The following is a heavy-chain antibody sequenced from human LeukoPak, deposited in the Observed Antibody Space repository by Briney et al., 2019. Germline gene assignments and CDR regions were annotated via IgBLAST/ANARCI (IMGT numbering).Heavy chain of an antibody. J-gene: IGHJ6*03. Sequence: ASVKVSCKASGYTFTSYYMHWVRQAPGQGLEWMGIINPSGGSTSYAQKFQGRVTMTRDTSTSTVYMELSSLRSEDTAVYYCARDRGSWYHVYYMDVWGKGTTVTVSS. V-gene: IGHV1-46*01. CDR2: INPSGGST. CDR3: ARDRGSWYHVYYMDV. D-gene: IGHD6-13*01. CDR1: GYTFTSYY.